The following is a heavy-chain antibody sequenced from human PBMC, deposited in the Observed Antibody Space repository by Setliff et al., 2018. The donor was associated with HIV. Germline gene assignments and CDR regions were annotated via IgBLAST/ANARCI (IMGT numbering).Heavy chain of an antibody. CDR2: ISTYSDET. CDR3: ARDVEHMMDV. J-gene: IGHJ6*02. CDR1: GYTFTSYG. V-gene: IGHV1-18*01. Sequence: ASVKISCKASGYTFTSYGISWVRQAPGQGLEWMGWISTYSDETSYAQKLQGRVTMTTDTSTSTAYMELRRLRFDDTAVYYCARDVEHMMDVWGQGTTVTVSS.